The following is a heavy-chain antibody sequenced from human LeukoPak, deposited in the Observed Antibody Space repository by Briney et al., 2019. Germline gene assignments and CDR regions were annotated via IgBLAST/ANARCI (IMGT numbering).Heavy chain of an antibody. CDR2: INSDGRST. J-gene: IGHJ4*02. CDR1: GFTFSRYW. Sequence: GGSLRLSCVASGFTFSRYWMHWVRQAPGKGLVWVSRINSDGRSTNYADSVKGRFSISRDNAENTLYLQMNSLRAEDTAVYYCAKDRGDYYDSSGFNFFDYWGQGTLVTVSS. CDR3: AKDRGDYYDSSGFNFFDY. D-gene: IGHD3-22*01. V-gene: IGHV3-74*01.